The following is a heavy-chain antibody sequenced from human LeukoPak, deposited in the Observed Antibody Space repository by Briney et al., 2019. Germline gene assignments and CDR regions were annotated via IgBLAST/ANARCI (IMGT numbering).Heavy chain of an antibody. CDR1: GFTFSSYA. Sequence: AGGSLRLSCAASGFTFSSYAMRWVRQAPGKGLEYVSAISSNGGSTYYANSVKGRFTISRDNSKNTLYLQMGSLRAEDMAVYYCARGVLRYFDWLLWFDYWGQGTLVTVSS. CDR3: ARGVLRYFDWLLWFDY. D-gene: IGHD3-9*01. CDR2: ISSNGGST. V-gene: IGHV3-64*01. J-gene: IGHJ4*02.